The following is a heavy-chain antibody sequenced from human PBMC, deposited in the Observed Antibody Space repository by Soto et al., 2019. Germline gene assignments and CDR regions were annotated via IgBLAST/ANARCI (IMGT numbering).Heavy chain of an antibody. D-gene: IGHD3-3*01. CDR2: IYWNDDK. J-gene: IGHJ6*02. Sequence: SGPTLVNPTQTLTLTCTFSGFSLSPSGVGVGWIRQPPGKALEWLALIYWNDDKRYSPSLKSRLTITKDTPKLQVVLTMTNMDPVDTATYYCTHRRGYDFWSGYKCYYDYGMDVWGQGATVT. V-gene: IGHV2-5*01. CDR1: GFSLSPSGVG. CDR3: THRRGYDFWSGYKCYYDYGMDV.